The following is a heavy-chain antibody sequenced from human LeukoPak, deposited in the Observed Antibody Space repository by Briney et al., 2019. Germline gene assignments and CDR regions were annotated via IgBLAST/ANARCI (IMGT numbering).Heavy chain of an antibody. Sequence: SVKVSCKASGGTFSSYAISWVRQAPGQGLEWMGRTIPILGIANYAQKFQGRVTITADKSTSTAYMELSSLRSEDTAVYYCARDRGYYDSSGSGYAFDIWGQGTMVTVSS. V-gene: IGHV1-69*04. D-gene: IGHD3-22*01. CDR2: TIPILGIA. CDR3: ARDRGYYDSSGSGYAFDI. CDR1: GGTFSSYA. J-gene: IGHJ3*02.